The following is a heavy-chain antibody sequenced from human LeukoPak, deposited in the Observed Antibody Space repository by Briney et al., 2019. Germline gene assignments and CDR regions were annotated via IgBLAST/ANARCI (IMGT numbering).Heavy chain of an antibody. D-gene: IGHD5-24*01. V-gene: IGHV3-74*01. Sequence: GGSLRLSCAASRFTFSSYGMHWVRQAPGKGLVWVSRINSDGSSTSYADSVKGRFTISRDNAKNTLYLQMNSLRAEDTAVYYCARDHSRDGYNSNFDYWGQGTLVTVSS. CDR2: INSDGSST. CDR3: ARDHSRDGYNSNFDY. CDR1: RFTFSSYG. J-gene: IGHJ4*02.